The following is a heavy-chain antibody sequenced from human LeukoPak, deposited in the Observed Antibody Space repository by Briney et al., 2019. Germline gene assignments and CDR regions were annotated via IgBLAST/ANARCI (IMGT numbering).Heavy chain of an antibody. CDR2: IKSKTDGGTT. J-gene: IGHJ6*03. Sequence: PGGSLRLSCAASGFTFSSHSLNWVRQAPGKGLEWVGRIKSKTDGGTTDYAAPVKGRFTISRDDSKNTLYLQMNSLKTEDTAVYYCTTIRGYYYMDVWGKGTTVTVSS. CDR3: TTIRGYYYMDV. CDR1: GFTFSSHS. V-gene: IGHV3-15*01.